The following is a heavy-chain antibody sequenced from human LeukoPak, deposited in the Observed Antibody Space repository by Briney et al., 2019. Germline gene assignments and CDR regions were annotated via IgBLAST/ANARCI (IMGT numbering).Heavy chain of an antibody. D-gene: IGHD3-10*01. CDR2: ISGSGGST. V-gene: IGHV3-23*01. CDR1: GFTFSSYG. CDR3: ARDWDRGVIITS. Sequence: PGGSLRLSCAASGFTFSSYGMSWVRQAPGKGLEWVSAISGSGGSTYYADSVKGRLTISRDNAKNSLYLQMNSLRAEDTAVYYCARDWDRGVIITSWGQGTLVTVSS. J-gene: IGHJ5*02.